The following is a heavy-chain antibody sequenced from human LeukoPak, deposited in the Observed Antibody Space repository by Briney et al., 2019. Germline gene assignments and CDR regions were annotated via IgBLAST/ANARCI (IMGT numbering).Heavy chain of an antibody. J-gene: IGHJ4*02. CDR3: ARGDRSGWYFDY. CDR2: ITGGRST. Sequence: GGSLRLSCAPSGFTFSNYAMSWVRQAPGKGLEWVSGITGGRSTYYADSVKGRFTISRDNSKNTMSMEMNSLRAEDTALYRCARGDRSGWYFDYWGQGTLVTVSS. D-gene: IGHD6-19*01. CDR1: GFTFSNYA. V-gene: IGHV3-23*01.